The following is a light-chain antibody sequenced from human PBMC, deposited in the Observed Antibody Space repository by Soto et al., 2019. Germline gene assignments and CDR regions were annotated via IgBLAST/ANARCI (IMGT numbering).Light chain of an antibody. Sequence: MMMTQSPATLSVSPGERVTLSCRTSHSVNSHVAWYQQKPGQAPRLLLYGASIRATGIPVRFSGSGFGTEFTLTISSLQSEDFAVYYCQQYKNWPLFGQGARLEIK. CDR1: HSVNSH. CDR2: GAS. J-gene: IGKJ5*01. CDR3: QQYKNWPL. V-gene: IGKV3-15*01.